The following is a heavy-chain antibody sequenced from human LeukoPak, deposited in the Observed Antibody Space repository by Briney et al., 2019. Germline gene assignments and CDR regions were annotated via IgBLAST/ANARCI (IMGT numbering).Heavy chain of an antibody. CDR1: GFTVSSNY. J-gene: IGHJ4*02. Sequence: GGSLRLSCAASGFTVSSNYMSWVRQAPGKGLEWVSVIYSGGSTYYADSVKGRFTISRDNSKNTLYLQMNSLRAEDTAVYYCARGAPSRGYCSGGSCYGGYSDYWGQGTLVTVSS. CDR3: ARGAPSRGYCSGGSCYGGYSDY. V-gene: IGHV3-53*01. CDR2: IYSGGST. D-gene: IGHD2-15*01.